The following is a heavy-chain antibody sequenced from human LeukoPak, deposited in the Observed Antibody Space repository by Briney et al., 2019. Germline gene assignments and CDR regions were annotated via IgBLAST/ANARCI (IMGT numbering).Heavy chain of an antibody. CDR3: ARDRPNYYDSSGRYYRRDGDY. V-gene: IGHV3-23*01. Sequence: PGGSLRLSCAASGFTFSTYAMSWVRQTPGKGLEWVSSITSRDGTTYYADSVKGRFTISRDNSENTLFLQMNSLRAEDTAVYYCARDRPNYYDSSGRYYRRDGDYWGQGTLVTVSS. D-gene: IGHD3-22*01. J-gene: IGHJ4*02. CDR2: ITSRDGTT. CDR1: GFTFSTYA.